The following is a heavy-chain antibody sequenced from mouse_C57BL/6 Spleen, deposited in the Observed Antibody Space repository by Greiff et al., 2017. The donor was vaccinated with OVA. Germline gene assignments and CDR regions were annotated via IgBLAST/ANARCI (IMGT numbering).Heavy chain of an antibody. CDR1: GYAFSSSW. J-gene: IGHJ3*01. Sequence: QVQLQQSGPELVKPGASVKISCKASGYAFSSSWMNWVKQRPGKGLEWIGRIYPGDGDTNYNGTFKGKATLTADKSSSTAYLQLSSLTSEDAAVYFCASHTGFFVYWGGGTLATVSA. D-gene: IGHD2-2*01. CDR2: IYPGDGDT. CDR3: ASHTGFFVY. V-gene: IGHV1-82*01.